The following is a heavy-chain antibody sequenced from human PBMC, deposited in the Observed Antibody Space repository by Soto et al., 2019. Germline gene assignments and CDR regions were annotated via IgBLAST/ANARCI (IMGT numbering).Heavy chain of an antibody. V-gene: IGHV1-69*13. D-gene: IGHD2-21*02. CDR3: ATRKWTLAYCGGDCYSYYFDY. Sequence: SVKVSCKASGGTFSSYAISWVRQAPGQGLEWMGGIIPIFGTANYAQKFQGRVTITADESTSTAYMELSSLRSEDTAVYYCATRKWTLAYCGGDCYSYYFDYWGQGTLVTVSS. CDR2: IIPIFGTA. J-gene: IGHJ4*02. CDR1: GGTFSSYA.